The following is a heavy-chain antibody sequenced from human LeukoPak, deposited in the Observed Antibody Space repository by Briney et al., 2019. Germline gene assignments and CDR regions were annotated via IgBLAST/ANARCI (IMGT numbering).Heavy chain of an antibody. J-gene: IGHJ4*02. CDR3: ARDRGYTYGHPFDY. D-gene: IGHD5-18*01. Sequence: PGGSLRLPCAASGFTFSTYAMSWVRQAPGKGLEWVALIWHDGSNKYYADSVKDRFTISRDNSKNTLYLQMNSLRAEDTAVYYCARDRGYTYGHPFDYWGQGTLVTVSS. V-gene: IGHV3-33*08. CDR2: IWHDGSNK. CDR1: GFTFSTYA.